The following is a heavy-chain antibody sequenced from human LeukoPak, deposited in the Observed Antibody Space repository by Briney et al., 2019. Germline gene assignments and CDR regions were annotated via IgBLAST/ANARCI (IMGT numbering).Heavy chain of an antibody. Sequence: SETLSLTCTVSGGSISSYYWSWIRQPPGKGLEWIGYIYYSGSTNYNPSLKSRVTISVDTSKDQFSLKLSSVTAADTAVYYCAREGRNRDYGMDVWGQGTTVTVSS. CDR2: IYYSGST. CDR1: GGSISSYY. J-gene: IGHJ6*02. CDR3: AREGRNRDYGMDV. D-gene: IGHD1-14*01. V-gene: IGHV4-59*01.